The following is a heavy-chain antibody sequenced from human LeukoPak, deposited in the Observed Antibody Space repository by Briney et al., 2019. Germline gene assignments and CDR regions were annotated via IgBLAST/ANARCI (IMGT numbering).Heavy chain of an antibody. CDR1: GFTFSSYG. CDR3: AKVEYTSSWYGVGSLDY. CDR2: IRYDGSIK. J-gene: IGHJ4*02. Sequence: PGGSLRLSCAASGFTFSSYGMHWVRQAPGKGLEWVAFIRYDGSIKYHADSVKGRFTISRDNSKDTLYLQMNSLRAEDTAVYYCAKVEYTSSWYGVGSLDYWGQGTLVTVSS. D-gene: IGHD6-13*01. V-gene: IGHV3-30*02.